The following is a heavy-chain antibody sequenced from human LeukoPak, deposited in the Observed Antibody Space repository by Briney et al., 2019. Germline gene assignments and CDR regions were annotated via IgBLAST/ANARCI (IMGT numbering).Heavy chain of an antibody. D-gene: IGHD5-18*01. CDR3: ASSLVAGYYYYNYYYMDV. CDR1: GFTFSSYG. Sequence: GGTLRLSCAGSGFTFSSYGMSWVRQAPGKGLEWVSSISSSSSYIHYADSVKGRFTISRDNAKNSLYLQMNSLRAEDTAVYYCASSLVAGYYYYNYYYMDVWGKGTTVTVSS. CDR2: ISSSSSYI. J-gene: IGHJ6*03. V-gene: IGHV3-21*01.